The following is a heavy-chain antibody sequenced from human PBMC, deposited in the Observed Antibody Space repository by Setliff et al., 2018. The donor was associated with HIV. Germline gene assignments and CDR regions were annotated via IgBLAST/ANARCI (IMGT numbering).Heavy chain of an antibody. J-gene: IGHJ1*01. CDR1: GYTFTDYF. V-gene: IGHV1-46*03. Sequence: ASVKVSCKSSGYTFTDYFIHWVRQAPGQGLEWMGGIIPIFGTANYAQKFQGRVSMTRDTATNTVYMELTSLRSEDTAVYYCARGLGYSSGSEYFQYWGQGTLVTVSS. D-gene: IGHD5-18*01. CDR2: IIPIFGTA. CDR3: ARGLGYSSGSEYFQY.